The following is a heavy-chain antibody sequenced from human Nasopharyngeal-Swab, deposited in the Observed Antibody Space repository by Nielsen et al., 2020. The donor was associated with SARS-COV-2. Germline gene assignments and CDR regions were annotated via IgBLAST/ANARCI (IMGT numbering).Heavy chain of an antibody. CDR2: IIPIVGTA. J-gene: IGHJ6*03. D-gene: IGHD3-22*01. CDR3: ARADYYDSSGYYEYYYYMDV. V-gene: IGHV1-69*13. CDR1: GGTFSSYA. Sequence: SVKVSCKASGGTFSSYAISWVRQAPGQGLEWMGGIIPIVGTANYAQKFQGRVTITADESTSTAYMELSSLRSEDTAVYYCARADYYDSSGYYEYYYYMDVWGKGTTVTVSS.